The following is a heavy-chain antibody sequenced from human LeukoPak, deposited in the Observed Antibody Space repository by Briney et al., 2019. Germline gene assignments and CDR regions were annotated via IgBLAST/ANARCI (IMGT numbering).Heavy chain of an antibody. CDR2: IYHSGST. Sequence: SGTLSLTCAVSGGSISISNSNWWSWVRQPPGKGLEWIGEIYHSGSTNYNPSLKSRVTISVDKSKNQFSLKLSSVTVADTAVYYCARDLHGGNSFTSDWYFDLWGRGTLVSVSS. D-gene: IGHD4-23*01. CDR1: GGSISISNSNW. CDR3: ARDLHGGNSFTSDWYFDL. V-gene: IGHV4-4*02. J-gene: IGHJ2*01.